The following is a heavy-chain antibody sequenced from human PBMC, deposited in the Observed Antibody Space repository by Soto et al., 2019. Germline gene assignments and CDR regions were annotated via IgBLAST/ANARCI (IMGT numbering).Heavy chain of an antibody. V-gene: IGHV1-18*01. J-gene: IGHJ5*02. CDR1: GYTFTNYG. D-gene: IGHD2-21*02. Sequence: QVQLVQSGVEVKKPGASVKVSCKASGYTFTNYGISWVRQAPGQGLEWMGWMSAYNGNTKSAQKFQGRVTMARDSSTSTAYMELRSLRSDDTALYYCARWAGGDHGRLDPWGQGTLVTVSS. CDR2: MSAYNGNT. CDR3: ARWAGGDHGRLDP.